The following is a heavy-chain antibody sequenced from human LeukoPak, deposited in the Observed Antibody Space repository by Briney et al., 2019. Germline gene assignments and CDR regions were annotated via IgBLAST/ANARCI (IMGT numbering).Heavy chain of an antibody. CDR1: GFTVSSNY. V-gene: IGHV3-53*01. J-gene: IGHJ4*02. CDR2: ISSAGNT. CDR3: ASVGYSGYDRAFDY. Sequence: SGGSLRLSCAASGFTVSSNYMSWVRQAPGKGLEWVSVISSAGNTYYADSVKGRFTISRGNSKNTLYLQMNSLRAEDTAVYYCASVGYSGYDRAFDYWGQGTPVTVSS. D-gene: IGHD5-12*01.